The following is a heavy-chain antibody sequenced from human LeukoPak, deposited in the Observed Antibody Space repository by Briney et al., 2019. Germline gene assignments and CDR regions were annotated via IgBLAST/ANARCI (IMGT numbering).Heavy chain of an antibody. Sequence: GRSLRLSCAASGLTFRDYGMHWVRQAPGKGLEWVAVIWYDGTNKYYADSVKGRFTISRDNSKNTLSLQMNSLRAEDTAVYYCARDLGSTGDYYFYGMDVWGQGTTVTVS. D-gene: IGHD2-15*01. CDR3: ARDLGSTGDYYFYGMDV. V-gene: IGHV3-33*01. CDR1: GLTFRDYG. J-gene: IGHJ6*02. CDR2: IWYDGTNK.